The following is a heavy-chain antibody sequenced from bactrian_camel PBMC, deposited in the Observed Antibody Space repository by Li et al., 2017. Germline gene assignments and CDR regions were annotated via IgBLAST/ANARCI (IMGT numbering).Heavy chain of an antibody. Sequence: HVQLVESGGGSVQVGGSLTLSCVASGDTIGRYCMGWFRQIPDRERGGVAAIGSDARIRYADSVKGRFTISQDNAKNTLYLQMNSLKPDDTAIYYCAADWRFWEWCTLVRNEFNVWGQGTQVTVS. J-gene: IGHJ4*01. CDR1: GDTIGRYC. CDR3: AADWRFWEWCTLVRNEFNV. V-gene: IGHV3S55*01. CDR2: IGSDARI. D-gene: IGHD1*01.